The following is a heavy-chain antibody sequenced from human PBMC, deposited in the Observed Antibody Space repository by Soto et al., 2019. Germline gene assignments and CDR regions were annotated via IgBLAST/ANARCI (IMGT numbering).Heavy chain of an antibody. D-gene: IGHD3-10*01. V-gene: IGHV4-4*02. CDR1: SGSIRSDPL. CDR3: AREPLPVWFGGGYFAL. Sequence: QVQLQESGPGLVKPSGTVSLTCDVSSGSIRSDPLWSWVRQSPGKGLEWIGEIHRNGISNQNPSLMSRLTVPIDTSKTHFSLKMNSVTAADTAVYYCAREPLPVWFGGGYFALLGRGVLVCVSS. J-gene: IGHJ2*01. CDR2: IHRNGIS.